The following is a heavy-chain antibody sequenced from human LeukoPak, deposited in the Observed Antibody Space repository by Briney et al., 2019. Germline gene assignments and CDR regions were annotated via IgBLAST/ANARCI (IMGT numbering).Heavy chain of an antibody. CDR2: VYTSGST. D-gene: IGHD3-22*01. J-gene: IGHJ4*02. CDR1: GGSISSDNYS. Sequence: PSETLSLTCTVSGGSISSDNYSWSWIRQPAGKGLEWIGRVYTSGSTNYNPSLKSRVTISVDTSKKQFSLKLSSVTAADTAVYYCAYYYDSSGFYPEMSWGQGILVTVSS. CDR3: AYYYDSSGFYPEMS. V-gene: IGHV4-61*02.